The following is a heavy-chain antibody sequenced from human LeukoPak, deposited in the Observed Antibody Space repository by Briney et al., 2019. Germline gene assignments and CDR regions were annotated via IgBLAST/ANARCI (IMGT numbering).Heavy chain of an antibody. CDR3: ASISKLVGASSGTFVADY. CDR2: TRNKANSYTT. Sequence: GGSLRLSCAASGFTFSDHYMDWVRQAPGKGLEWVGRTRNKANSYTTEYAASVKGRFTISRDDSKHSLYLQMNSLKTEDTAVYYCASISKLVGASSGTFVADYWGQGTLVTVSS. CDR1: GFTFSDHY. V-gene: IGHV3-72*01. J-gene: IGHJ4*02. D-gene: IGHD1-26*01.